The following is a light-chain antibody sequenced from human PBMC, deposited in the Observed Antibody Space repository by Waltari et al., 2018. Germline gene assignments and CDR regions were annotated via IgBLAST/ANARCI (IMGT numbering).Light chain of an antibody. CDR3: QHNERLPAT. Sequence: DIVLTQSPGTLSLSPGERATLSCWASQIVSRALVWYQQKPGQAPRLLIYGASNRATGIPDRFSGSGSGTDFSLTISRLEPEDFAVYYCQHNERLPATFGQGTKVEIK. CDR2: GAS. J-gene: IGKJ2*01. V-gene: IGKV3-20*01. CDR1: QIVSRA.